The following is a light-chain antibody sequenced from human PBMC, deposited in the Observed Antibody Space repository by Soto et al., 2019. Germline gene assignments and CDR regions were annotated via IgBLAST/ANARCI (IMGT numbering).Light chain of an antibody. CDR3: QQYGSSVSYT. J-gene: IGKJ2*01. Sequence: VLTQSPGTLSLSPGERATLSCRASQTVSSNYLAWYQQKPGQAPRLLIYGASSRATGIPVRFSGSGSGTDFTLNISRLEPEDFAVYYCQQYGSSVSYTFGQGTKLEIK. CDR2: GAS. CDR1: QTVSSNY. V-gene: IGKV3-20*01.